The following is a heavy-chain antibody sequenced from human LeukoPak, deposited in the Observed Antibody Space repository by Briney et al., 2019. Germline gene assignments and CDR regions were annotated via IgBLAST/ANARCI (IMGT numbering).Heavy chain of an antibody. Sequence: GGSLRLSCAASGFTFSSYAMHWVRQAPGKGLEWVAVISYDGSNKYYADSVKGRFTTSRDNSKNTLYLQMNSLRAEDTAVYYCARAPRSSSWYGYFDYWGQGTLVTVSS. V-gene: IGHV3-30-3*01. CDR3: ARAPRSSSWYGYFDY. D-gene: IGHD6-13*01. CDR1: GFTFSSYA. J-gene: IGHJ4*02. CDR2: ISYDGSNK.